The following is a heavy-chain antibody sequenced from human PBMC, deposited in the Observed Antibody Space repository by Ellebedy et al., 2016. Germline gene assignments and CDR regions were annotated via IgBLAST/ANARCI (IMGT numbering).Heavy chain of an antibody. V-gene: IGHV3-66*01. Sequence: GESLKISCAASGFTVSSSYMSWVRQAPGKGLEWVSVIYSGGSTYYADSVKGRFTISRDNSKNTLYLQMNSLRAEDTAVYYCAREFLSWPRSKYYYYGMDVWGQGTTVTVSS. CDR3: AREFLSWPRSKYYYYGMDV. CDR1: GFTVSSSY. CDR2: IYSGGST. J-gene: IGHJ6*02. D-gene: IGHD2/OR15-2a*01.